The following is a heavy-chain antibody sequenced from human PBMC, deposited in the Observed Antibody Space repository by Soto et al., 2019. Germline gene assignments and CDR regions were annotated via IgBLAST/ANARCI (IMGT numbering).Heavy chain of an antibody. V-gene: IGHV1-69*01. CDR3: ARSQGGSSSLDIYYYYYYGMDV. CDR1: GGTFSSYA. J-gene: IGHJ6*02. CDR2: IIPIFGTA. D-gene: IGHD2-15*01. Sequence: QVQLVQSGAEVKKPGSSVKVSCKAPGGTFSSYAISWVRQAPGQGLEWMGGIIPIFGTANYAQKFQGRVTITADESTRTGYMELSSLRSEDTAVYYCARSQGGSSSLDIYYYYYYGMDVWGQGPTVTVSS.